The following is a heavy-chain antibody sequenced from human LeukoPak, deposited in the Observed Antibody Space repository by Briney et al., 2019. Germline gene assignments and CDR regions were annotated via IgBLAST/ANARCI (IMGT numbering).Heavy chain of an antibody. J-gene: IGHJ3*02. Sequence: GGSLRLSCEASGFTFSRYEMNWVRQAPGKGLEWVAFIRYDGSNKYYADSVKGRFTISRDNSKNTLYLQMNSLRAEDTAVYYCAKVGPYDSSGYYSIWGQGTMVTVSS. D-gene: IGHD3-22*01. CDR2: IRYDGSNK. CDR1: GFTFSRYE. CDR3: AKVGPYDSSGYYSI. V-gene: IGHV3-30*02.